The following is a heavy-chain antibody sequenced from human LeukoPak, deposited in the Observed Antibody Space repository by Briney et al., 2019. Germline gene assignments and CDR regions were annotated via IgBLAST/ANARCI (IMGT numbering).Heavy chain of an antibody. D-gene: IGHD3-22*01. J-gene: IGHJ4*02. Sequence: SETLSLTCTVSGGSISGSNYYWSWIRQPPGKGLEWIGEINHSGSTNYNPSLKSRVTISVDTSKNQFSLKLSSVTAADTAVYYCARVVVVHDFDYWGQGTLVTVSS. CDR1: GGSISGSNYY. V-gene: IGHV4-34*01. CDR2: INHSGST. CDR3: ARVVVVHDFDY.